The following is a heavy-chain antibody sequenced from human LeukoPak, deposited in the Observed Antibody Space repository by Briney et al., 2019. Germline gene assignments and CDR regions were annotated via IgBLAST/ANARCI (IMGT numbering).Heavy chain of an antibody. CDR3: AKELNYYDSSGYYRPRDY. D-gene: IGHD3-22*01. Sequence: ETLSLTCAVSGGSISTYCWSWIRQPPGKGLEWVSASSGSGGSTYYADSVKGRFTISRDNSKNTLYLQMNNLRAEDTAVYYCAKELNYYDSSGYYRPRDYWGQGTLVTVSS. CDR1: GGSISTYC. V-gene: IGHV3-23*01. J-gene: IGHJ4*02. CDR2: SSGSGGST.